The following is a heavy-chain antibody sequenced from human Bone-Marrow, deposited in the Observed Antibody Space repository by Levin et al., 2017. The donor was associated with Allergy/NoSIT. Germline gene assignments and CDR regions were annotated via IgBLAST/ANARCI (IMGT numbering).Heavy chain of an antibody. Sequence: ASVKVSCRASEYPFTGYYVNWVRQAPGQGLEWMGRINPHTDGTEYAQNFQGRVTMTRDTSIDTAYLEVSGLTSNDTAVYYCARGGRYTGRDFGWGNYYYYMDVWGKGTTVIVSS. CDR3: ARGGRYTGRDFGWGNYYYYMDV. CDR2: INPHTDGT. J-gene: IGHJ6*03. D-gene: IGHD5-12*01. CDR1: EYPFTGYY. V-gene: IGHV1-2*06.